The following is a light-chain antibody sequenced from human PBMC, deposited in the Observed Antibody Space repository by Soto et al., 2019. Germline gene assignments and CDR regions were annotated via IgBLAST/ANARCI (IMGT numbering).Light chain of an antibody. J-gene: IGKJ2*01. V-gene: IGKV3-20*01. CDR3: RQYGSSPSYT. CDR2: GAS. CDR1: QSVSSSSY. Sequence: IVLTQSPGTLSLSPGERATLSCRASQSVSSSSYLAWYQQKPGQAPRLLIYGASSRATGIPDRFRGSGSATDFTLTISRLEPEDFAVYYCRQYGSSPSYTFGQGTKREIK.